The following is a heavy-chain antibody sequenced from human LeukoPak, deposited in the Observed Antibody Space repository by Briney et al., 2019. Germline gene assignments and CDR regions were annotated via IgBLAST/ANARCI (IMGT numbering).Heavy chain of an antibody. Sequence: GRSLRLSCAASGFTFSSYAMHWVRQAPGKGLEWVAVISYDETNKYYADSVKGRFTISRDNSKNTVYLQMDSLRTDDTAVYYCVYCSGGNCFYAVRGWTYWGQGTLVTVSS. V-gene: IGHV3-30*04. D-gene: IGHD2-15*01. CDR1: GFTFSSYA. CDR2: ISYDETNK. CDR3: VYCSGGNCFYAVRGWTY. J-gene: IGHJ4*02.